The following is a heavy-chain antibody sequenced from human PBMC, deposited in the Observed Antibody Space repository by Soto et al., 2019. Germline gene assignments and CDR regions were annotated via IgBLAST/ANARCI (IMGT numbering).Heavy chain of an antibody. CDR3: AKEGYCSSTSCQDAFDI. J-gene: IGHJ3*02. CDR1: GFTFDDYA. Sequence: EVQLVESGGGLVQPGRSLRLSCAASGFTFDDYAMHWVRQAPGKGLEWVSGISWNSGSIGYADSVKGRFTISRDNAKNSLYLQMNSLRAEDTALYYCAKEGYCSSTSCQDAFDIRGQGTMVTVSS. V-gene: IGHV3-9*01. D-gene: IGHD2-2*01. CDR2: ISWNSGSI.